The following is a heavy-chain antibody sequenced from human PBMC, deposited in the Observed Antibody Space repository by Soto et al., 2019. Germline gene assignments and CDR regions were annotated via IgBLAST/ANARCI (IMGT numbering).Heavy chain of an antibody. Sequence: SETLSLTCSVSGGSISHYYWSWIRQSPGKGLEWIGYAYYSGSTNYNPSLKSRVTMSVDTSKNQVSLKLNSVTTADTAVYYCARDRSTYGGGGTGEVKENWFDPWGPGTLVTVSS. J-gene: IGHJ5*02. CDR2: AYYSGST. D-gene: IGHD2-8*01. CDR1: GGSISHYY. V-gene: IGHV4-59*01. CDR3: ARDRSTYGGGGTGEVKENWFDP.